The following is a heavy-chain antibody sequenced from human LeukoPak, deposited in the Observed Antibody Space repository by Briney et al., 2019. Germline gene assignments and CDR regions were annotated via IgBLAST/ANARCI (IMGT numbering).Heavy chain of an antibody. V-gene: IGHV3-74*01. CDR3: ASAGHDYSGDFFDY. J-gene: IGHJ4*02. CDR2: SDGSST. Sequence: GGSLRLSCAASEFTFSNYWMHWVRQAPGKGLVWVSRSDGSSTAYADSVKGRFTISRDNAKNTLYLQMNSLRAGDTAVYYCASAGHDYSGDFFDYWGQGTLVTVSS. CDR1: EFTFSNYW. D-gene: IGHD4-23*01.